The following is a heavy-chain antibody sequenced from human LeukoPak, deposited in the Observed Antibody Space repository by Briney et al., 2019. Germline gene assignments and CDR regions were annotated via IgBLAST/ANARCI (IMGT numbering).Heavy chain of an antibody. CDR2: IWYDGSNK. D-gene: IGHD2/OR15-2a*01. V-gene: IGHV3-33*01. J-gene: IGHJ2*01. Sequence: PGRSLRLSCAASGFTFSSYGMHWVRQAPGKGLEWVAVIWYDGSNKYYPDSVQGRFTISRDNSENTLYLQVNSLRAEDTAVYYCARDRSMSGWYIDLWGRGTLVTVSS. CDR3: ARDRSMSGWYIDL. CDR1: GFTFSSYG.